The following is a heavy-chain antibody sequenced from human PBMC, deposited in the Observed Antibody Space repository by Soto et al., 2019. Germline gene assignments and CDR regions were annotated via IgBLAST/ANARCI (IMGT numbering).Heavy chain of an antibody. V-gene: IGHV5-10-1*01. J-gene: IGHJ4*02. CDR1: GYSFTSYW. CDR2: IDPTDSYT. CDR3: ARQKSDYGDYAY. Sequence: AESLTISCKGSGYSFTSYWIVWVRQVPGKGLEWMGRIDPTDSYTNYSPSFQGHVTISADKSITTAYLEWSSLKASDTAIYYCARQKSDYGDYAYWGQGTMVTVSS. D-gene: IGHD4-17*01.